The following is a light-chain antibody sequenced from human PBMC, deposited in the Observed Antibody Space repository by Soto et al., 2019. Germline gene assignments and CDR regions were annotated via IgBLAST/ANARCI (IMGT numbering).Light chain of an antibody. J-gene: IGLJ2*01. CDR1: SSNIGTYYD. Sequence: QSVLTQPPSVSGAPGQRVSISCTGSSSNIGTYYDVHWYQQLPGTAPKLLIYGNDNRPSGVPDRFSGSKSGTSASLAITGLEAEDEADYYGQSYDSTLSGYVVFGGGTKLTVL. CDR2: GND. CDR3: QSYDSTLSGYVV. V-gene: IGLV1-40*01.